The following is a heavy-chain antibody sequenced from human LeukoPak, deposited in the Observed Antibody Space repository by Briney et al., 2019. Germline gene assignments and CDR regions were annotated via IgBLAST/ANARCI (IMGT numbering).Heavy chain of an antibody. V-gene: IGHV4-59*12. J-gene: IGHJ4*02. CDR1: GGSISSYY. CDR2: IYYSGST. Sequence: SETLSLTCTVSGGSISSYYWSWIRQPPGKGLEWIGYIYYSGSTNYNPSLKSRVTISVDTSKNQFSLKLSSVTAADTAVYYCARGVGPGVVVVAANFDYWGQGTLVTVSS. CDR3: ARGVGPGVVVVAANFDY. D-gene: IGHD2-15*01.